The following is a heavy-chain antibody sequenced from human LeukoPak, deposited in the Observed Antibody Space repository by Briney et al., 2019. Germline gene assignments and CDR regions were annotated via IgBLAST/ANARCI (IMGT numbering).Heavy chain of an antibody. V-gene: IGHV3-30*18. CDR1: GFMFSNYG. CDR3: AKDLRRRYYFGSGSRGGTFDI. Sequence: GRSLRLSCAASGFMFSNYGMQWVRQAPGKGLEWVAVISYDGSNKYYADSVKGRFTISRDNSKNTLYLQMNSLRAEDTAAYYCAKDLRRRYYFGSGSRGGTFDIWGQGTMVTVSS. CDR2: ISYDGSNK. D-gene: IGHD3-10*01. J-gene: IGHJ3*02.